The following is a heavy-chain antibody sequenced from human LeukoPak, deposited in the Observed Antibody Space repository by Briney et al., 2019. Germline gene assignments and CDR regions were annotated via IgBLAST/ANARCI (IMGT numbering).Heavy chain of an antibody. CDR2: IYTSGST. J-gene: IGHJ4*02. CDR3: ARDQGYYYDSSGYRNFDY. CDR1: GGSISSYY. D-gene: IGHD3-22*01. Sequence: SETLSLTCTVSGGSISSYYWSWIRQPAGKGLEWIGRIYTSGSTNYNPSLKSRVTMSVDTSKNQFSLKLSSVTAADTAVYYCARDQGYYYDSSGYRNFDYWGQGTPVTVSS. V-gene: IGHV4-4*07.